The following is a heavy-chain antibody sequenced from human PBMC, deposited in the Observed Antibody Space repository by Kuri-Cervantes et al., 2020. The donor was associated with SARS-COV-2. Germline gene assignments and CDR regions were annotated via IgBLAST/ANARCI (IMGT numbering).Heavy chain of an antibody. V-gene: IGHV3-30*03. D-gene: IGHD6-6*01. CDR1: GFTFSSYG. J-gene: IGHJ6*03. CDR2: ISYDGSNK. CDR3: ARGGWGRSIAARAPEVHGDYYYYYMDV. Sequence: GESLKISCAASGFTFSSYGMHWVRQAPGKGLEWVAVISYDGSNKYYADSVKGRFTISRDNSKNTLYLQMNSLRAEDTAVYYCARGGWGRSIAARAPEVHGDYYYYYMDVWGKGTTVTVSS.